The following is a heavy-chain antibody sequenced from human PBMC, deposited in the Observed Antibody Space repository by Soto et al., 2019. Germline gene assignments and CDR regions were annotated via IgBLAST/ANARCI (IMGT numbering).Heavy chain of an antibody. J-gene: IGHJ6*02. CDR2: IFHSGSA. Sequence: TSVPLSLTCTVPGASISSSAYYWSWDRQPPGKGLEWIGYIFHSGSAYYNPSLKSRVTISVDTSKNQFSLKLTSVTAADTAVFYCARYTFGHDREYHYAMDVWGQGTTVTVSS. CDR1: GASISSSAYY. CDR3: ARYTFGHDREYHYAMDV. D-gene: IGHD3-10*02. V-gene: IGHV4-30-4*01.